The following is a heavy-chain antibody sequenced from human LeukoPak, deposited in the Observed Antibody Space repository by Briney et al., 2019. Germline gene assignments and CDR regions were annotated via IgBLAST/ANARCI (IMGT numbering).Heavy chain of an antibody. CDR1: GFTFSSYW. J-gene: IGHJ3*02. D-gene: IGHD2-2*01. CDR3: ARGSRYQLPYAFDI. CDR2: IKQDGSEK. Sequence: GGSLRLSCAASGFTFSSYWMSWVRQAPGKGLEWVANIKQDGSEKYYVDSVKGRFTISRDNAENSLYLQMNSLRAEDTAVYYCARGSRYQLPYAFDIWGQGTMVTVSS. V-gene: IGHV3-7*01.